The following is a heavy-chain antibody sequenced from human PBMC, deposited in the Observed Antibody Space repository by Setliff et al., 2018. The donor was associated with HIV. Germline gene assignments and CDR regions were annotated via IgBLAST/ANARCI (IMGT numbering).Heavy chain of an antibody. CDR3: TREGRGDPAMATTRIDY. CDR1: GGSFNAYY. J-gene: IGHJ4*02. V-gene: IGHV4-34*01. CDR2: IYYTGFA. Sequence: SETLSLTCDVSGGSFNAYYWSWIRQPPGKGLEWIGNIYYTGFAYYNPSLKSRVTISLDTSKTHFFLNLTSVTDADTAVYFCTREGRGDPAMATTRIDYWGQGKLVTVSS. D-gene: IGHD1-1*01.